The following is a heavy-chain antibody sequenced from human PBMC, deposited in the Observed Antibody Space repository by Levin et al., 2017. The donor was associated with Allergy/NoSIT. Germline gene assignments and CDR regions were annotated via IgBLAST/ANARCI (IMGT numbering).Heavy chain of an antibody. Sequence: PGGSLRLSCAASGFTFSSYAMHWVRQTPGKGLEWVAVISYDGSNKYYADSVKGRFTISRDNSKNTLYLQMNSLRAEDTAVYYCARPYYYDSRGQYAFDSWGQGTMVTVSS. CDR2: ISYDGSNK. CDR3: ARPYYYDSRGQYAFDS. CDR1: GFTFSSYA. D-gene: IGHD3-22*01. V-gene: IGHV3-30-3*01. J-gene: IGHJ3*02.